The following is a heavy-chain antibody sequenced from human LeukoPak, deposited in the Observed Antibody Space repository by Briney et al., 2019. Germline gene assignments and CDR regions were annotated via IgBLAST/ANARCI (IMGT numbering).Heavy chain of an antibody. D-gene: IGHD4-17*01. J-gene: IGHJ4*02. CDR1: GFTFSSYA. V-gene: IGHV3-48*03. CDR3: ARDPYYGDYVV. CDR2: ISSSGSTI. Sequence: GGSLRLPCAASGFTFSSYAMSWVRQAPGKGLEWVSYISSSGSTIYYADSVKGRFTISRDNAKNSLYLQMNSLRAEDTAVYYCARDPYYGDYVVWGQGTLVTVSS.